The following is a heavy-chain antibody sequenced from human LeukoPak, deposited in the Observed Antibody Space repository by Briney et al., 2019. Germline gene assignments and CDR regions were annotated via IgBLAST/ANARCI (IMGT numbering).Heavy chain of an antibody. J-gene: IGHJ4*02. Sequence: GGSLRLSCAASGFTVSAYAMVWVRQAPGKGLEWVSTIYDDNTYYADSVKGRFAISTDNSKNTLYLQMNSLRVEDTAVYFCAARKVRGVWFYLDYWGQGTLVTVSS. CDR2: IYDDNT. CDR1: GFTVSAYA. D-gene: IGHD3-10*01. CDR3: AARKVRGVWFYLDY. V-gene: IGHV3-23*01.